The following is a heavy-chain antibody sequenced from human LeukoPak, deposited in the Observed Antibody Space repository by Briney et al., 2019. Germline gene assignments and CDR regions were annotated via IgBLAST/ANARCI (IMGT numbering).Heavy chain of an antibody. J-gene: IGHJ4*02. CDR2: IYYSGST. CDR1: GGSISSYY. CDR3: ARTPWELHMSPHFDY. V-gene: IGHV4-59*08. D-gene: IGHD1-26*01. Sequence: SETLSLTCTVSGGSISSYYWSWIRQPPGKGLEWIGYIYYSGSTNYNPSLKSRVTISVDTSKNQFSLKLSSVTAADTAVYYCARTPWELHMSPHFDYWGQGTLVTVSS.